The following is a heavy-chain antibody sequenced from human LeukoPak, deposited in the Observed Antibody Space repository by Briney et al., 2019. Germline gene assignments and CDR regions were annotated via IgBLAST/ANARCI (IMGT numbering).Heavy chain of an antibody. CDR3: ARTCPLLYCSSSFFDP. J-gene: IGHJ5*02. V-gene: IGHV1-18*01. CDR2: ISAYNGDT. CDR1: SYTFTSFG. Sequence: ASVTVSCKPSSYTFTSFGISWVRQAPGQGLEWMGWISAYNGDTKSAPKFQGRVTMTTDTPTTTAYMDLRSLRSDDTAVYYCARTCPLLYCSSSFFDPWGRGTLVTVSS. D-gene: IGHD2-2*01.